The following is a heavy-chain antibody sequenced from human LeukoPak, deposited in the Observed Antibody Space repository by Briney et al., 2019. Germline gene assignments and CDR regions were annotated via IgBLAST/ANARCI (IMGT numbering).Heavy chain of an antibody. J-gene: IGHJ6*03. CDR2: ISTYSGNT. D-gene: IGHD3-3*01. Sequence: ASVKVSCKASGYTFADYGINWVRQAPGQGLEWMGWISTYSGNTNYAQKLQGRVTMTTDTSTSTAYMELRSLRSDDTAVYYCARVGYYDFWGGYSSGYYYYYMDVWGKGTTVTVSS. CDR3: ARVGYYDFWGGYSSGYYYYYMDV. V-gene: IGHV1-18*01. CDR1: GYTFADYG.